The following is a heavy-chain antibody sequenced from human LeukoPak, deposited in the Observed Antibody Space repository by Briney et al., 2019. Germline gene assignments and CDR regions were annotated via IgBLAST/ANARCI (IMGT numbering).Heavy chain of an antibody. CDR1: GFTFSDFY. D-gene: IGHD2-2*01. CDR3: ARGFVVVPSDY. CDR2: ISSSGRTI. J-gene: IGHJ4*02. Sequence: GGSLRLSCAASGFTFSDFYMSWIRQAPGKGLEWLSYISSSGRTIYYADSVKGRFTISRDNAKNSLYLQMNSLRAEDTAVYYCARGFVVVPSDYWGQGTLVTVSS. V-gene: IGHV3-11*04.